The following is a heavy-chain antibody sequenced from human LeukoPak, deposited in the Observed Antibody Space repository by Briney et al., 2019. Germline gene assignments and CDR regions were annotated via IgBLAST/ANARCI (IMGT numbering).Heavy chain of an antibody. CDR1: GGAFSSYA. V-gene: IGHV1-69*01. J-gene: IGHJ6*04. Sequence: SVKVSCKASGGAFSSYAISWVRQAPGQGLEWMGGIIPIFGTANYAQKFQGRVTITADESTSTAYMELSSLRSEDTAVYYCARAGVYSSSWHLRSVDYYYGMDVWGKGTTVTVSS. CDR2: IIPIFGTA. D-gene: IGHD6-13*01. CDR3: ARAGVYSSSWHLRSVDYYYGMDV.